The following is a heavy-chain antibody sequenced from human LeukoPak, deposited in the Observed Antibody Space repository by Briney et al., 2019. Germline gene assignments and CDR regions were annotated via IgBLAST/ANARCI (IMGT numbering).Heavy chain of an antibody. CDR1: GGSISSGSYY. D-gene: IGHD3-16*02. CDR3: ARVGPTDIGSYQAFDI. V-gene: IGHV4-61*02. Sequence: PSQTLSLTCTVSGGSISSGSYYWSWIRQPAGKGLEWIGRIYTSGSTNYNPSLKSRVTISVDTSKNQFSLKLSSVTAADTAVYYCARVGPTDIGSYQAFDIWSQGTMVTVSS. J-gene: IGHJ3*02. CDR2: IYTSGST.